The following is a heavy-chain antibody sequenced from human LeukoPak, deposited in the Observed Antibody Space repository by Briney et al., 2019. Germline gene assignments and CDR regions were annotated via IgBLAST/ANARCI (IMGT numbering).Heavy chain of an antibody. CDR1: GFTFSSYA. Sequence: GGSLRLSCAASGFTFSSYAMSWVRQAPGKGLEWVSAISGSGGSTYYADSVKGRFTISRDNSKNTLYLQMNSLRAEDTAVYYCARDSRGTTVTPDFDYWGQGTLVTVSS. J-gene: IGHJ4*02. V-gene: IGHV3-23*01. CDR2: ISGSGGST. CDR3: ARDSRGTTVTPDFDY. D-gene: IGHD4-17*01.